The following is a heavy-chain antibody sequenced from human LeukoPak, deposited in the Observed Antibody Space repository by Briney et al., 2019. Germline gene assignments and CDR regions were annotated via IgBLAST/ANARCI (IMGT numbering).Heavy chain of an antibody. D-gene: IGHD6-19*01. CDR1: GYTFTTYA. Sequence: ASVKVSCKASGYTFTTYAMNWVRQAPGQGLEWMGWINTNTGNPTYAQGFTGRFVFSLDTSVSTANLQISSLKAEDTAVYYCARDRSSGYYVLGSDYWGQGTLVTVSS. V-gene: IGHV7-4-1*02. CDR3: ARDRSSGYYVLGSDY. J-gene: IGHJ4*02. CDR2: INTNTGNP.